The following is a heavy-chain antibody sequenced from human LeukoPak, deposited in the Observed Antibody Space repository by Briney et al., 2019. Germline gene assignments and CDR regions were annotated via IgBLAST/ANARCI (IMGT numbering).Heavy chain of an antibody. J-gene: IGHJ4*02. CDR2: IYPRDGST. CDR3: ARDQEGFDY. V-gene: IGHV1-46*01. Sequence: VASVTVSCTASGHTFTSIYIHWVRQAPGQGLEWMGMIYPRDGSTSYAQKFQGRVTVTRDTSTSTVHMELSGLRSEDTAVYYCARDQEGFDYWGQGTLVTVSS. CDR1: GHTFTSIY.